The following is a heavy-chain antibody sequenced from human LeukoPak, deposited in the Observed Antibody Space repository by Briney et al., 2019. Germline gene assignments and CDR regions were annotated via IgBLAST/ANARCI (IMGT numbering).Heavy chain of an antibody. CDR3: ARGESSGSLFYYYYYGMDV. CDR1: GYTITGYY. J-gene: IGHJ6*02. D-gene: IGHD3-10*01. Sequence: ASVKVSCKASGYTITGYYIHWVRQAPGQGLEWMGWINPNSGGTNYAQKFQGWVTMTRDTSISTAYMELSRLRSDDTAVYYCARGESSGSLFYYYYYGMDVWGQGTTVTVSS. CDR2: INPNSGGT. V-gene: IGHV1-2*04.